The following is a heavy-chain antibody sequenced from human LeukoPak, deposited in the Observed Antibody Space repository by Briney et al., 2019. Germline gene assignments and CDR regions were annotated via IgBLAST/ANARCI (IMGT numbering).Heavy chain of an antibody. CDR3: ARQAYCTSNNCFPFDY. Sequence: PSETLSLTCTVSGGSINGYYWSWIRQPPGKGLEWIGFIYYSGSTSYNPSLKSRVTISADTSKNHFSLKLTSVTAADTAVYYCARQAYCTSNNCFPFDYWGQGTLVTVSS. D-gene: IGHD2-2*01. CDR2: IYYSGST. CDR1: GGSINGYY. J-gene: IGHJ4*02. V-gene: IGHV4-59*08.